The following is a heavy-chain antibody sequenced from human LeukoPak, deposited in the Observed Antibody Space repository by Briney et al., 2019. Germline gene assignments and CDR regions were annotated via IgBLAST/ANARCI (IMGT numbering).Heavy chain of an antibody. D-gene: IGHD6-13*01. Sequence: GGSLRPSCAASGFTVSSNYMSWVRQAPGKGLEWVSVIYSGGSTYYADSVKGRFTISRDNSKNTLYLQMNSLRAEDTAVYYCARGPPYGGSSWNYYFDYWGQGTLVTVSS. CDR1: GFTVSSNY. J-gene: IGHJ4*02. CDR2: IYSGGST. V-gene: IGHV3-53*01. CDR3: ARGPPYGGSSWNYYFDY.